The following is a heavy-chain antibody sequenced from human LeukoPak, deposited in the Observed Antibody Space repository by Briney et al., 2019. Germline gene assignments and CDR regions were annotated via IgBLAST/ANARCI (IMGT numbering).Heavy chain of an antibody. V-gene: IGHV1-2*02. Sequence: ASVKVSCKASGYTFTGYYMHWVRQAPGQGLEWMGWINPNSGGTNYAQKFQGRVTMTRDTSISTAYMELSRLRSDDTAVYYCARVATDSSSWGYYYYTDVRGKGTTVTVSS. CDR3: ARVATDSSSWGYYYYTDV. D-gene: IGHD6-13*01. CDR1: GYTFTGYY. J-gene: IGHJ6*03. CDR2: INPNSGGT.